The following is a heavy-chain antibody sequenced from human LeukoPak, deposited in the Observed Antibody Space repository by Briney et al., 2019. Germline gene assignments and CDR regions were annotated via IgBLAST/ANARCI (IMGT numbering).Heavy chain of an antibody. V-gene: IGHV3-7*01. J-gene: IGHJ5*02. Sequence: GGSLRLSCAASGFTLTNYWMGWVRQAPPRGLDWVANIRPEGSDKYYVDSVKGRFNISRDNAQNSLYLQMNSLRAEDSGAYFCGTWGIVAALDRWGQGTLVTVSS. CDR3: GTWGIVAALDR. D-gene: IGHD7-27*01. CDR2: IRPEGSDK. CDR1: GFTLTNYW.